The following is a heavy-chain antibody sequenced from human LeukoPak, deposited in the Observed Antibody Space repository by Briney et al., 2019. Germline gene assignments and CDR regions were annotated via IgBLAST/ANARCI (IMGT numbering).Heavy chain of an antibody. Sequence: PGGSLRLSCAASGFIFSSYWMHWVRQAPGKGLVWVSRIHSDGSDTTYADSVKGQFTISRDNAKNTLYLQMNSLRAEDTAVYYCAREGNSGWRDDGFDIWGQGTMVTVSS. J-gene: IGHJ3*02. V-gene: IGHV3-74*01. CDR1: GFIFSSYW. D-gene: IGHD6-19*01. CDR2: IHSDGSDT. CDR3: AREGNSGWRDDGFDI.